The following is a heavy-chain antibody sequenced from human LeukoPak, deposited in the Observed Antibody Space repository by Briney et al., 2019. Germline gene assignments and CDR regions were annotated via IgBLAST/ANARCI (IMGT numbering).Heavy chain of an antibody. V-gene: IGHV5-51*01. CDR1: GYSFTSYW. D-gene: IGHD4-17*01. CDR3: ARTSSPYYGDYDY. J-gene: IGHJ4*02. Sequence: GESLKISCKGSGYSFTSYWIGWVRQMLGKGLEWMGIIYPGDSDIRYSPSFQGQVTISADESISTAYLQWSSLKASDTAMYYCARTSSPYYGDYDYWGQGTLVTVSS. CDR2: IYPGDSDI.